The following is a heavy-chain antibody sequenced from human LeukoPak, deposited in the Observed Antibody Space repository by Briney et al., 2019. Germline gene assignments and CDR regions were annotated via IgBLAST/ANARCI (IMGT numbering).Heavy chain of an antibody. Sequence: KASQTLSLTCSVSGGSINGGSYYWSWIRQPAGKPLEWIGHIFTTGSTSYNPSLRTRVTISEDSSKDQFSLNLKSVTAADTAVYYCARTRSSTWHLLDYWGQGTLVTVSS. D-gene: IGHD6-13*01. CDR3: ARTRSSTWHLLDY. J-gene: IGHJ4*02. CDR2: IFTTGST. V-gene: IGHV4-61*09. CDR1: GGSINGGSYY.